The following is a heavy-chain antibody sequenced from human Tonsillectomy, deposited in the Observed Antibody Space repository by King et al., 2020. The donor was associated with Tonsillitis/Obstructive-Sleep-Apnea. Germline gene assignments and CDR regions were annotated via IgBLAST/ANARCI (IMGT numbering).Heavy chain of an antibody. J-gene: IGHJ3*02. Sequence: VQLVESGGGLVQPGGSLRLSCAASGFTFSSYELTWVRQAPGKGLEWISFISSSGSIKYYADSVKGRFTISRDNAKNSLYLQMNSLRADDTAVYYCAGDRYIVVIPAAVDAFDIWGQGTMVTVSS. CDR1: GFTFSSYE. CDR3: AGDRYIVVIPAAVDAFDI. D-gene: IGHD2-2*01. CDR2: ISSSGSIK. V-gene: IGHV3-48*03.